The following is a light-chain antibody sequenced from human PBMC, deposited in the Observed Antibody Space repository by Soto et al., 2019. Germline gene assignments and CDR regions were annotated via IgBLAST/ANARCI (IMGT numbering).Light chain of an antibody. Sequence: DIQMTQSPSSLSASIGDRVTITCRASQTIRKSLNWYQQKAETAPKLLVFGASSLQSGVPSRFSASGFGTEFTLTISSLQPEDFATYHCQQSYSTPWTFGQGTKVDIK. CDR3: QQSYSTPWT. J-gene: IGKJ1*01. V-gene: IGKV1-39*01. CDR1: QTIRKS. CDR2: GAS.